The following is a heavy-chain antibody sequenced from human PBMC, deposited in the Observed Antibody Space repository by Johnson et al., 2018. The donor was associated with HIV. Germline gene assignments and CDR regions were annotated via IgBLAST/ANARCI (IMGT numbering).Heavy chain of an antibody. CDR3: ATVGVITQDAFDI. V-gene: IGHV3-15*01. CDR2: IKGKTDGGTT. D-gene: IGHD3-22*01. Sequence: VQLVESGGGVVQPGGSLRLSCAASGFIFSNAWMTWVRQAPGKGLECVGRIKGKTDGGTTDYAAPVKGRFTISRSESKNTLYLQMNSLKIEDTAVYYCATVGVITQDAFDIWGQGTMVTVSS. J-gene: IGHJ3*02. CDR1: GFIFSNAW.